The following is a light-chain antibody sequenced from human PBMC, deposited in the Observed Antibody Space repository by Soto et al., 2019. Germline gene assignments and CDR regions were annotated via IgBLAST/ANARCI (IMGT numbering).Light chain of an antibody. Sequence: IQMTQSPSSLSASVGDRVTITCRASQSISNYLNWYQQKPGKAPKLLIYAASTLQSGVPSRFSGTGSGTDFTLTISSLQPEDFATYYCQQSFSAPVTFGQGTKVELK. CDR2: AAS. CDR1: QSISNY. V-gene: IGKV1-39*01. J-gene: IGKJ1*01. CDR3: QQSFSAPVT.